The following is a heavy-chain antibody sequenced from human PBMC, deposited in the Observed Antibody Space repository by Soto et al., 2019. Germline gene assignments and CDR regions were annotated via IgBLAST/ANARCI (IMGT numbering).Heavy chain of an antibody. D-gene: IGHD3-10*01. CDR1: GDSISSSY. CDR2: IYYSGST. V-gene: IGHV4-59*01. J-gene: IGHJ3*02. Sequence: PSETLSLTCAVSGDSISSSYWSWIRQPPGKGLEWIGYIYYSGSTNYNPSLKSRVTISVDTSKNQFSLKLRSVTAADTAVYYCARQKRDWSNMFLGVHHPHDAYDIWCQAIMVTVS. CDR3: ARQKRDWSNMFLGVHHPHDAYDI.